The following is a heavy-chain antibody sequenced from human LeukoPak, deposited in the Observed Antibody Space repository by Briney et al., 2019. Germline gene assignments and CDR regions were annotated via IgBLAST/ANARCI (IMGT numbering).Heavy chain of an antibody. CDR1: GYTFTGYY. V-gene: IGHV1-2*02. CDR2: INPNSGGT. Sequence: ASVKVSCKASGYTFTGYYMHWVRQAPGQGLEWMGWINPNSGGTNYAQKFQGRVTMTRDTSISTAYMELSRLRSDDTAVYYCARVEFDGYYDSSGYFDYWGQGTLVTVPS. D-gene: IGHD3-22*01. J-gene: IGHJ4*02. CDR3: ARVEFDGYYDSSGYFDY.